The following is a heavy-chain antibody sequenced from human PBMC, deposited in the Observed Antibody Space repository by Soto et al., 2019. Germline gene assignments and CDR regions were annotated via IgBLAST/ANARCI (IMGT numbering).Heavy chain of an antibody. V-gene: IGHV4-59*01. Sequence: SETLSLTCTVSGGSISSYYWSWIRQPPGKGLEWIGYIYYSGSTNYNPSLKSRVTISVDTSKNQFSLKLSSVTAADTAVYYCARATRGMVRGVINHWYFDLWGRGTLVTVSS. D-gene: IGHD3-10*01. CDR1: GGSISSYY. CDR2: IYYSGST. CDR3: ARATRGMVRGVINHWYFDL. J-gene: IGHJ2*01.